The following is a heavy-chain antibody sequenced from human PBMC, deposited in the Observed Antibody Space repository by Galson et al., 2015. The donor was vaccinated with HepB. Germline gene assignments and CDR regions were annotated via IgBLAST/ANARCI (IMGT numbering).Heavy chain of an antibody. V-gene: IGHV3-48*02. D-gene: IGHD6-19*01. CDR2: ISSSSSTI. J-gene: IGHJ4*02. Sequence: SLRLSCAASGFTFSSYSMNWVRQAPGKGLEWVSYISSSSSTIYYADSVKGRFTISRDNAKNSLYLQMNSLRDEDTAVYYCARLGFRAPWVAVAGTQHWGQGTRVTVSS. CDR3: ARLGFRAPWVAVAGTQH. CDR1: GFTFSSYS.